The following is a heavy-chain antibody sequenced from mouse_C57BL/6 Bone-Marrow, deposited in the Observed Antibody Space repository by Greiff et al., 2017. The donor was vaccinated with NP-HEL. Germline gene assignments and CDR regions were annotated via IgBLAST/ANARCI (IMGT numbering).Heavy chain of an antibody. J-gene: IGHJ1*03. CDR1: GYTFTSYW. CDR2: IHPNSGST. Sequence: VQLQQPGAELVKPGASVKLSCKASGYTFTSYWMHWVKQRPGQGLEWIGMIHPNSGSTNYNEKFKSKATLTVDKSSSTAYMQLSSLTSEDSAVYYCARETAQATDWYFDVWDTGTTVTVSS. D-gene: IGHD3-2*02. V-gene: IGHV1-64*01. CDR3: ARETAQATDWYFDV.